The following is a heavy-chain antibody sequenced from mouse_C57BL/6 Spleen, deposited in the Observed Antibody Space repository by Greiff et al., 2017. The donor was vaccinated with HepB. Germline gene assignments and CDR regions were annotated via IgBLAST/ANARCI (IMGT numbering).Heavy chain of an antibody. CDR1: GFNIKDYY. J-gene: IGHJ2*01. CDR2: IDPEDGDT. D-gene: IGHD2-4*01. Sequence: DVQLQQPGAELVRPGASVKLSCTASGFNIKDYYMHWVKQRPEQGLEWIGRIDPEDGDTEYAPKFQGKATMTADTSSNTAYLQLSSLTSEDTAVYYCTTWNYDGFDYWGQGTTLTVSS. CDR3: TTWNYDGFDY. V-gene: IGHV14-1*01.